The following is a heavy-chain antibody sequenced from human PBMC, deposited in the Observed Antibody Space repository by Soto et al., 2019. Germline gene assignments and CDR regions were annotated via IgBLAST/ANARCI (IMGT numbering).Heavy chain of an antibody. D-gene: IGHD2-8*01. V-gene: IGHV3-48*02. CDR3: ARDRDAYCSKGICSGPYFDY. J-gene: IGHJ4*02. CDR1: GFTFSTYS. Sequence: GGALRLSCAASGFTFSTYSINWVRQAPGKGLEWISYISDNSSVIYYADAVKGRFTISRDNAKNSLYLQMNSLRDEDTAVYYCARDRDAYCSKGICSGPYFDYWGQGTLVTVSS. CDR2: ISDNSSVI.